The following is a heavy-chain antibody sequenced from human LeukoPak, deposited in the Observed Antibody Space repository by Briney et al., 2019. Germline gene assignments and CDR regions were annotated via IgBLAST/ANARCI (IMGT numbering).Heavy chain of an antibody. J-gene: IGHJ6*02. D-gene: IGHD6-13*01. CDR3: AREHRQLVTYGMDV. CDR2: ISSSSSYI. Sequence: GGSLRLSCAASGFTFSSYAMSWVRQAPGKGLEWVSSISSSSSYIYYADSVKGRFTISRDNAKNSLYLQMNSLRAEDTAVYYCAREHRQLVTYGMDVWGQGTTVTVSS. CDR1: GFTFSSYA. V-gene: IGHV3-21*01.